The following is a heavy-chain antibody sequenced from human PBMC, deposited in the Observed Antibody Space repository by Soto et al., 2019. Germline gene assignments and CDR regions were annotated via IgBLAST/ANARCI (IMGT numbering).Heavy chain of an antibody. J-gene: IGHJ6*03. CDR2: INSDGSST. Sequence: PGGSLRLSCAASGFTFSSYWMHWVRQAPGKGLVWVSRINSDGSSTSYEDSVKGRFTISRDNAKNTLYLQMNSLRAEDTAVYYCARPSPYYYYYMDVWGKGTTVTVSS. CDR3: ARPSPYYYYYMDV. CDR1: GFTFSSYW. V-gene: IGHV3-74*01.